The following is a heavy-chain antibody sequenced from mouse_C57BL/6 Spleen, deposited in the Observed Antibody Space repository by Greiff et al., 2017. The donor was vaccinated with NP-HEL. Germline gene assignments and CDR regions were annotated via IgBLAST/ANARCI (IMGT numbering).Heavy chain of an antibody. CDR1: GYSFTDYN. Sequence: EVKLMESGPELVKPGASVKISCKASGYSFTDYNMNWVKQSNGKSLEWIGVINPNYGTTSYNQKFKGKATLTVDQSSSTAYMQLNSLTSEDSAVYYCARETYYGSSPHYFDYWGQGTTLTVSS. J-gene: IGHJ2*01. V-gene: IGHV1-39*01. D-gene: IGHD1-1*01. CDR3: ARETYYGSSPHYFDY. CDR2: INPNYGTT.